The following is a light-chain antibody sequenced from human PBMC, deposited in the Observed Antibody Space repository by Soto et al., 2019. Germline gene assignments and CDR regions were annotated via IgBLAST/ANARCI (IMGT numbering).Light chain of an antibody. Sequence: EIVLKQSPGTLSLSPGERATLSCRASQSVNNYLAWYQQKPGQAPRLLIFDAPNRATGIPARFSVSGSGTDFTFTITSLEAEDFGVYYCQQRGNWPWLTYGGGTRVEIK. J-gene: IGKJ4*02. CDR2: DAP. V-gene: IGKV3-11*01. CDR3: QQRGNWPWLT. CDR1: QSVNNY.